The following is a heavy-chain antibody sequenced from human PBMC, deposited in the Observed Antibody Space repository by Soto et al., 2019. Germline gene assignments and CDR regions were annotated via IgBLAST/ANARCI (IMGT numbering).Heavy chain of an antibody. CDR2: ISYDGSNK. CDR1: GFTFSSYG. D-gene: IGHD6-6*01. J-gene: IGHJ3*02. CDR3: AKDSSLLTAGAFDI. Sequence: QVQLVESGGGVVQPGRSLRLSCAASGFTFSSYGMHWVRQAPGKGLEWVAVISYDGSNKYYADSVKGRFTISRDNSKNTLYLQMNSLRAEDTAVYYCAKDSSLLTAGAFDIWGQGTMVTVSS. V-gene: IGHV3-30*18.